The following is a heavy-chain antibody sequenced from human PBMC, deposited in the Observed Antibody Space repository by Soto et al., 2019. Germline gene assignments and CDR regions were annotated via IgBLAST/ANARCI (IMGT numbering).Heavy chain of an antibody. J-gene: IGHJ4*02. D-gene: IGHD6-6*01. CDR3: VRVYGRSSCFFDS. Sequence: SETLSLTCGVSGYSLTSGYHWGWIRQPPGKGLEWIGTIYHSGTTHYNPSLMSRVTMSVDTSKNQFSLKVTSATAADTAVYFCVRVYGRSSCFFDSWGQGTLVTVSS. CDR1: GYSLTSGYH. V-gene: IGHV4-38-2*01. CDR2: IYHSGTT.